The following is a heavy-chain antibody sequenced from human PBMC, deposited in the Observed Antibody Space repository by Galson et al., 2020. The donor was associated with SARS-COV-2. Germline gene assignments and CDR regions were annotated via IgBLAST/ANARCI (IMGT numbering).Heavy chain of an antibody. CDR3: ARVRNGPNWYSEL. J-gene: IGHJ2*01. D-gene: IGHD2-8*01. V-gene: IGHV3-48*03. CDR1: GFTFSSYE. CDR2: ISSGGSTI. Sequence: GGSLRLSCAASGFTFSSYEMNWVRQAPGKGLEWISYISSGGSTIYYADLVKGRFTISRDNAMNSLYLQMKSLRAEDTAVYYCARVRNGPNWYSELWGRGSLVTVSS.